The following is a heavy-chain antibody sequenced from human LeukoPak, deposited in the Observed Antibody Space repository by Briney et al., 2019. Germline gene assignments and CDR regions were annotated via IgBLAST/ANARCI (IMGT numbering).Heavy chain of an antibody. D-gene: IGHD7-27*01. CDR3: AREEGGKLGIDYYLDY. CDR2: ISRNSRYI. J-gene: IGHJ4*02. Sequence: PGGSLRLSCAASGFSFSTYSMNWVRQAPGKGLEWVSSISRNSRYIYYADSMRGRFTISRDNAKNSLYLQMNSLRAEDTAMYYCAREEGGKLGIDYYLDYWGQGTLVTVSS. V-gene: IGHV3-21*06. CDR1: GFSFSTYS.